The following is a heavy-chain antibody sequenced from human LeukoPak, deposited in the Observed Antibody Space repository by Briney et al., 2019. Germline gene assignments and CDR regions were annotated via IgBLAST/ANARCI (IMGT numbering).Heavy chain of an antibody. CDR3: ATSTYSSSPS. CDR2: INEDGSKK. CDR1: GCTFRNYW. V-gene: IGHV3-7*01. Sequence: GGSLRLSCAVSGCTFRNYWMIWVRQAPGKGLEWVANINEDGSKKYYVGSVEGRFTISRDDAKNSLFLQMNSLRDEDTGVYYCATSTYSSSPSWGQGTLVSVSS. D-gene: IGHD6-6*01. J-gene: IGHJ5*02.